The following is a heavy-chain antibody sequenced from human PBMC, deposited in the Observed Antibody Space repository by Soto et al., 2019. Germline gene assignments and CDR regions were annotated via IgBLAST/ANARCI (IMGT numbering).Heavy chain of an antibody. Sequence: PXXSLRLSCAASGFTFSSYWMHWVPQAPGKGLVWVSRINSDGSSTSYADSVKGRFTISRDNAKNTLYLQMNSLRAEDQAVYYCARDSAYSYGYRTYYFDYWGQGTLVTVSS. J-gene: IGHJ4*02. CDR1: GFTFSSYW. V-gene: IGHV3-74*01. CDR3: ARDSAYSYGYRTYYFDY. CDR2: INSDGSST. D-gene: IGHD5-18*01.